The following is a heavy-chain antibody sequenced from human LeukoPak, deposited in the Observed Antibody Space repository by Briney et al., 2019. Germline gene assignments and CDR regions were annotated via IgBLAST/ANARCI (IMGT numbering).Heavy chain of an antibody. V-gene: IGHV4-4*02. CDR1: GGSISSTNW. Sequence: SGTLSFTCDVSGGSISSTNWWTWVRQPPGGGLEWIGEVHLNGRTHYSPSLESRVTMSVDMSENHISLQLTSVTAADTAVYYCAREGGFYRPLDYSGPGTLVIVSS. CDR3: AREGGFYRPLDY. D-gene: IGHD2/OR15-2a*01. CDR2: VHLNGRT. J-gene: IGHJ4*02.